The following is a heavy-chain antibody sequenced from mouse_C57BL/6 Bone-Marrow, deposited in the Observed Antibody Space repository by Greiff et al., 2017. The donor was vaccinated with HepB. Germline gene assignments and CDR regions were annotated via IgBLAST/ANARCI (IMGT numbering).Heavy chain of an antibody. CDR2: IDPEDGDT. CDR1: GFNIKDYY. J-gene: IGHJ1*03. V-gene: IGHV14-2*01. Sequence: EVKLMESGAELVKPGASVKLSCTASGFNIKDYYMHWVKQRNEQGLEWIGRIDPEDGDTKYAPKFQGKATITADTSSNTAYMQLSSLTSEDTAVYYFALTTVVARYWYFDVWGTGTTVTVSS. D-gene: IGHD1-1*01. CDR3: ALTTVVARYWYFDV.